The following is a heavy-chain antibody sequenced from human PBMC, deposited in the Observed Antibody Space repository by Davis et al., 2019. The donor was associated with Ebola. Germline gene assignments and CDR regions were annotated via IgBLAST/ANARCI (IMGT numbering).Heavy chain of an antibody. CDR2: ISYDGSNK. V-gene: IGHV3-30*18. J-gene: IGHJ6*02. CDR1: GFTVSSNY. D-gene: IGHD3-10*01. Sequence: PGGSLRLSCAASGFTVSSNYMSWVRQAPGKGLEWVAVISYDGSNKYYADSVKGRFTISRDNSKNTLYLQMNSLRAEDTAVYYCAKDLISAITMVRGGRGMDVWGQGTAVTVSS. CDR3: AKDLISAITMVRGGRGMDV.